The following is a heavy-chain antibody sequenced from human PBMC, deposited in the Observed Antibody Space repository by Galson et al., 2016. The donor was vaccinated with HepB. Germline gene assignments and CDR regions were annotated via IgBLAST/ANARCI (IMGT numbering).Heavy chain of an antibody. J-gene: IGHJ4*02. V-gene: IGHV3-33*08. D-gene: IGHD1-26*01. Sequence: SLRLSCAASGFTVSSNYMSWVRQAPGKGLEWVAVIWYDGSNQSYADSVKGRFTISRDNSKNTLYLQMNSLRAEDTAVYYCARDVAVGATPLDNWGQGTLVTVSS. CDR1: GFTVSSNY. CDR3: ARDVAVGATPLDN. CDR2: IWYDGSNQ.